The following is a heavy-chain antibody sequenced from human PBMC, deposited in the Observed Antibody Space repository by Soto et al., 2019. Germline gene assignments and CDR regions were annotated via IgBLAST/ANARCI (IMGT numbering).Heavy chain of an antibody. D-gene: IGHD3-22*01. CDR1: GGLFSSYA. CDR2: IIPVFGTT. CDR3: AREITMIVVVIPSY. V-gene: IGHV1-69*13. Sequence: SVKVSCKDTGGLFSSYAISWVRQAPGQGLEWMGGIIPVFGTTYYAQKFQDRVTITADESTNTAYMELSSLRAEDTAVYYCAREITMIVVVIPSYWGQGTMVTVSS. J-gene: IGHJ3*01.